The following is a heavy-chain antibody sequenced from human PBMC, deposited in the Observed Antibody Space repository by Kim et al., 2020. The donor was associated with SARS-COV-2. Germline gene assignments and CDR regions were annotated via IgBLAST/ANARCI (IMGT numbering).Heavy chain of an antibody. V-gene: IGHV3-74*01. Sequence: TIYADSVKGRFTISRDNAKNTLYLQMSSLRAEDTAVYYCVRSVEGGMDVWGLGTTVAVSS. J-gene: IGHJ6*02. CDR2: T. CDR3: VRSVEGGMDV.